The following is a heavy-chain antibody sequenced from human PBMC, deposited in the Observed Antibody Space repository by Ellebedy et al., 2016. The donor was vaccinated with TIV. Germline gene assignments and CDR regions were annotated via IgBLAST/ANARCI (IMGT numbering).Heavy chain of an antibody. CDR1: GDSISGSY. Sequence: SETLSLTCTVSGDSISGSYWNWIRQPPGRGLEWIRCIYYTGTTYYNPSLKSRVTISPDTSKNQFSLKVNSVTAADTAVYYCARTNAFDIWGRGTMVTVSS. CDR2: IYYTGTT. J-gene: IGHJ3*02. V-gene: IGHV4-59*01. CDR3: ARTNAFDI.